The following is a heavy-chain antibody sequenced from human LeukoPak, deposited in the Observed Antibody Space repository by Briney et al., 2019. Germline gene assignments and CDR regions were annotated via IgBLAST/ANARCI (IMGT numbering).Heavy chain of an antibody. J-gene: IGHJ5*02. Sequence: SETLSLTCTVSGGSISGYYWSWIRQPAGKGLEWIGRIYTSGSTNYNPSLKSRVTISVDRSKNQFSLKLSSVTAADTAVYYCARGRLLWFGESNWFDPWGQGTLVTVSS. V-gene: IGHV4-4*07. CDR3: ARGRLLWFGESNWFDP. CDR1: GGSISGYY. CDR2: IYTSGST. D-gene: IGHD3-10*01.